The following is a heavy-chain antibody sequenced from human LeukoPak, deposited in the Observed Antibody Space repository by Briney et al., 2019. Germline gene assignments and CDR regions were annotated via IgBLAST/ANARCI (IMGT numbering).Heavy chain of an antibody. J-gene: IGHJ4*02. D-gene: IGHD6-6*01. CDR1: GFTFSSHW. V-gene: IGHV3-74*01. CDR3: TRVAATRPNLIDF. CDR2: ISPDGSST. Sequence: QPGGSLRLSCAASGFTFSSHWMHWVRQAPGEGLVWVSRISPDGSSTAYADSMKGRFTISKDNARNTLFLQMNSLRAEDTAIYYCTRVAATRPNLIDFWGQGTLVTVSS.